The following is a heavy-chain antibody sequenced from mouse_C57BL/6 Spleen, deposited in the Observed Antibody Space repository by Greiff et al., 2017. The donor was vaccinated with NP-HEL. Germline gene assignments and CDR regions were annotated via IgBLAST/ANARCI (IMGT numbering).Heavy chain of an antibody. CDR3: ARRYYGSSYVFAY. D-gene: IGHD1-1*01. V-gene: IGHV1-64*01. J-gene: IGHJ3*01. CDR1: GYTFTSYW. CDR2: IHPNSGST. Sequence: QVQLQQPGAELVKPGASVKLSCKASGYTFTSYWMHWVKQRPGQGLEWIGMIHPNSGSTNYNEKFKSKATLTVDKSSSTAYMQLSSLTSEDSAVYYCARRYYGSSYVFAYWGQGTLVTVSA.